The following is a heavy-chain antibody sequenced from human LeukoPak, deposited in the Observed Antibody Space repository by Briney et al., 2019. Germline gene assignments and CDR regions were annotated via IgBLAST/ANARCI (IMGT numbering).Heavy chain of an antibody. CDR2: IKHSGRT. J-gene: IGHJ4*02. V-gene: IGHV4-34*01. CDR1: GGSFSGYY. D-gene: IGHD6-13*01. CDR3: ACCRPYGGSWSPFDC. Sequence: SETLSLTCAVYGGSFSGYYWSWIRQPPGKGLEWMGEIKHSGRTTYNPSLKNRAYISADTTTKQLPLQLRSVTRADTSVSYCACCRPYGGSWSPFDCRVQGALVSVCS.